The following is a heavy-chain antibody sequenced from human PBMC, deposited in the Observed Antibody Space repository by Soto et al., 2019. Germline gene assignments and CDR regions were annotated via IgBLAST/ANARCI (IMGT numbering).Heavy chain of an antibody. J-gene: IGHJ4*02. CDR3: ARVAVAGSYLDY. V-gene: IGHV4-4*02. Sequence: QVQLQESGPGLVMPSGTLSLTCAVSGGSISSSNWWSWVRQPPGKGLEWIGEIYHGGSTNYNPSLRGRVTISVDKSKDQFSLKLSSVTAADTAVYYCARVAVAGSYLDYWGQGTLVTVSS. D-gene: IGHD6-19*01. CDR1: GGSISSSNW. CDR2: IYHGGST.